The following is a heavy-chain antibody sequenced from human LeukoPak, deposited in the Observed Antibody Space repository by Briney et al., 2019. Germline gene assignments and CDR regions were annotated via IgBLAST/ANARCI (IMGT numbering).Heavy chain of an antibody. Sequence: GGSPRLSCAASGFTFVNYGLSSVPHAPGKGLEWGSGINWNGGSTTYADSVKGRFTISRDNPKNTLYLQMNILRAGDTAVYYSAKGIAADGTFD. D-gene: IGHD6-13*01. CDR1: GFTFVNYG. J-gene: IGHJ4*01. CDR2: INWNGGST. V-gene: IGHV3-20*04. CDR3: AKGIAADGTFD.